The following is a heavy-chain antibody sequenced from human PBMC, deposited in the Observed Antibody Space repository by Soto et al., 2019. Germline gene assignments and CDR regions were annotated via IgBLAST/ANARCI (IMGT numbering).Heavy chain of an antibody. D-gene: IGHD3-3*01. Sequence: ASVKVSCKASGYTFSSHAIHWVRQAPGQGLEWMGWINVGNGNTKYSENVQGRVTITRDTSASISYMELSSLRSEDTSLYVCANDSDHYYDVMDVWGQGTTVTVS. CDR2: INVGNGNT. CDR3: ANDSDHYYDVMDV. J-gene: IGHJ6*02. V-gene: IGHV1-3*01. CDR1: GYTFSSHA.